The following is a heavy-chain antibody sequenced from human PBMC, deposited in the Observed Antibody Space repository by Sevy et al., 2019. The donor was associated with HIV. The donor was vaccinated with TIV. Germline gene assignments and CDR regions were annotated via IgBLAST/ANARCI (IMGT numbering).Heavy chain of an antibody. CDR1: GFTFSNYG. CDR3: AKVLSFSPRSIPAAVLDY. D-gene: IGHD2-2*01. V-gene: IGHV3-23*01. Sequence: GGSLRLSCAASGFTFSNYGMNWVRHAPGVGLEWVATIGGDGDITHYADSVKGRFTISRDNFKNTLHLQLNNLRGDDTAIYFCAKVLSFSPRSIPAAVLDYWGRGTLVTVSS. CDR2: IGGDGDIT. J-gene: IGHJ4*02.